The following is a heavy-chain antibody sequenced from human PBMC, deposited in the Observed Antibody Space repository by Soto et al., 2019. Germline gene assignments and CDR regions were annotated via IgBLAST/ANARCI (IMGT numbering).Heavy chain of an antibody. D-gene: IGHD5-18*01. Sequence: EVQLLASGGGLVQPGGSLRLSCAASGFTFSSYAMSWVRQAPGTGLEWVSAISGSGGSTYYADSVKGRFSISRDNSKNTLDLQKNSLRAEDTAVYYCAKGKRGYSYGRNNPFDYWGQGTLVTVSS. CDR3: AKGKRGYSYGRNNPFDY. CDR1: GFTFSSYA. J-gene: IGHJ4*02. V-gene: IGHV3-23*01. CDR2: ISGSGGST.